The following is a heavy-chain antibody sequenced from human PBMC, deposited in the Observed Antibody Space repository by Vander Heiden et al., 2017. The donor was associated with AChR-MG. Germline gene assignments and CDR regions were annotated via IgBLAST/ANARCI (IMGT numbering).Heavy chain of an antibody. D-gene: IGHD6-6*01. Sequence: EVQLVESGRGLVKPGGVLRLSCATPGFTFSKYSMNWVRQAPGKGLEWVSSISSSSSYIYYADSVKGRFTISRDNAKNSLYLQMNSLRAEDTAVYYCATKEESSSIDYWGQGTLVTVSS. CDR1: GFTFSKYS. CDR3: ATKEESSSIDY. J-gene: IGHJ4*02. V-gene: IGHV3-21*01. CDR2: ISSSSSYI.